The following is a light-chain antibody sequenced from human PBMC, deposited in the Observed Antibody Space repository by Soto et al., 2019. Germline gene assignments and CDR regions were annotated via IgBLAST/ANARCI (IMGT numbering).Light chain of an antibody. J-gene: IGKJ1*01. CDR1: QSVSSY. V-gene: IGKV3-11*01. CDR2: DAS. CDR3: QQRSNWWT. Sequence: EIVLTQSPATLSFSPGERATLSCRASQSVSSYSLAWYQQKPGQAPRLLIYDASNRATGIPARFSGSGSGTDFTLTISSLEPEDFAVYYCQQRSNWWTFGQGTKVDIK.